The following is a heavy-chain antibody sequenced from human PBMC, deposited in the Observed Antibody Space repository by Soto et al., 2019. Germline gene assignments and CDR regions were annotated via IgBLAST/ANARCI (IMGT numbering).Heavy chain of an antibody. V-gene: IGHV3-74*03. Sequence: GGSLRLSCAASGFTFGDYWMHWVRQPPGKGPEWVSRMTGDGRTTQYADSVKGRFAASRDNAKSTLYLQMNSLRAEDTAVYYCATAEVDYWGPGTLVTVSS. CDR1: GFTFGDYW. CDR3: ATAEVDY. J-gene: IGHJ4*02. CDR2: MTGDGRTT.